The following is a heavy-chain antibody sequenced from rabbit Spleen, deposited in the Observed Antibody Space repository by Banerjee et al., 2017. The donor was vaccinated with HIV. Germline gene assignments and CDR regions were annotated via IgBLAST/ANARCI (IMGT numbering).Heavy chain of an antibody. J-gene: IGHJ4*01. CDR3: ARGAGGGNIYSKL. CDR1: GLSFSNSS. V-gene: IGHV1S47*01. CDR2: IYTGDDST. D-gene: IGHD8-1*01. Sequence: QEQLVESGGGLVQPEGSLTLTGTAFGLSFSNSSYMCWVRQAPGKGLEWIGCIYTGDDSTYYATWAKGRFTITRSTSLNSVTLQLNSLTVADTATYFFARGAGGGNIYSKLWGPGTLVTVS.